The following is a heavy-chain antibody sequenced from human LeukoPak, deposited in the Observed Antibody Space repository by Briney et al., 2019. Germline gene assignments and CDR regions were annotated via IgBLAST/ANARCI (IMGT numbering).Heavy chain of an antibody. D-gene: IGHD3-22*01. CDR3: TTDRVSWWLLPEGDY. CDR1: GFTFSNAW. V-gene: IGHV3-15*01. Sequence: GGSLRLSCAASGFTFSNAWMSWVRQAPGKGLEWVGRIKSKTDSGTTDYAAPVKGRFTISRDDSKNTLYLQMNSLKTEDTAVYYCTTDRVSWWLLPEGDYWGQGTLVTVSS. J-gene: IGHJ4*02. CDR2: IKSKTDSGTT.